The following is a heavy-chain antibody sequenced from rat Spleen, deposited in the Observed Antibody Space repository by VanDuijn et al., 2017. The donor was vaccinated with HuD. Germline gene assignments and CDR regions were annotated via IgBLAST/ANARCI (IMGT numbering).Heavy chain of an antibody. Sequence: EVQLVESGGGFVQPGRSMKLSCAASGFTFDDYYMAWVRQAPTKGLEWVATISYDGSSTYYRDSVKGRFTISRDNAKSTLSLQMDSLRSEDTATYYCARRAYSSYPYCGQGVMVTVSS. CDR3: ARRAYSSYPY. CDR2: ISYDGSST. D-gene: IGHD1-8*01. V-gene: IGHV5-7*01. J-gene: IGHJ2*01. CDR1: GFTFDDYY.